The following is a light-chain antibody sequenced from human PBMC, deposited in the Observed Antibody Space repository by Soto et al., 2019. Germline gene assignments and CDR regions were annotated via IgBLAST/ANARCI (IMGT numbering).Light chain of an antibody. CDR1: QPINTW. J-gene: IGKJ2*01. Sequence: DIQMTQSPSSVSASVGDIITITCRASQPINTWLAWYQQKPGKAPNLLIYAASTLHRGAPSRFSGRGSGTDFSLTIRNLEPEDFATYYCQQSNSFRYPFGQGTKVEMK. CDR3: QQSNSFRYP. V-gene: IGKV1-12*01. CDR2: AAS.